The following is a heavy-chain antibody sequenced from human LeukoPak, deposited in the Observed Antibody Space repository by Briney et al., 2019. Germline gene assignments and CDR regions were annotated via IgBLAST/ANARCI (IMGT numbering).Heavy chain of an antibody. CDR3: ARYANSPYYYYAMDV. Sequence: PSETLSLTCTVSGGSIIGYYLSWIRQPPGKGVEWIGSTYYSGSTNYNPSLKSRVTISVETSKNQFSLKLSSVTAADTAVYYCARYANSPYYYYAMDVWGQGTTVTVSS. D-gene: IGHD4/OR15-4a*01. CDR2: TYYSGST. CDR1: GGSIIGYY. J-gene: IGHJ6*02. V-gene: IGHV4-59*12.